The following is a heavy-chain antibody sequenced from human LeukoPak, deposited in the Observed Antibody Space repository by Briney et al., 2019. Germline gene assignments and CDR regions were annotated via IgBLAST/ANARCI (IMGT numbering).Heavy chain of an antibody. V-gene: IGHV4-34*01. Sequence: SETLSLTCAVYGGSFSGYYWSWLRQPPGKGLEWIGEINHSGSTNYNPSLKSRVTISVDTSKNQFSLKLSSVTAADTAVYYCAGGHSSSSLFGCFDPWGQGTLVTVSS. CDR3: AGGHSSSSLFGCFDP. J-gene: IGHJ5*02. CDR2: INHSGST. D-gene: IGHD6-6*01. CDR1: GGSFSGYY.